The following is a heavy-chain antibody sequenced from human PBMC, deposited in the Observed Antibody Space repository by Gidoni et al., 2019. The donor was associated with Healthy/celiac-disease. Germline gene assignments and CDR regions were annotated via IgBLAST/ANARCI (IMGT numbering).Heavy chain of an antibody. CDR3: ARGGNYYDSSGYSKGLVY. CDR2: IDPSDSYT. D-gene: IGHD3-22*01. V-gene: IGHV5-10-1*03. J-gene: IGHJ4*02. Sequence: EVQLVQSGAAVKKPGESPRISCKGSGYSFTSYSISWVRQMPGKGLEWMGRIDPSDSYTNYSPSFQGHVTISADKSISTAYLQWSSLKASDTAMYYCARGGNYYDSSGYSKGLVYWGQGTLVTVSS. CDR1: GYSFTSYS.